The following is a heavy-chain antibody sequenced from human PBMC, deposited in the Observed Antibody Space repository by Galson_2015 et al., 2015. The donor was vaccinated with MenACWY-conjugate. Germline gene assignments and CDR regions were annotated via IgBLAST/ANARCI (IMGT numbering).Heavy chain of an antibody. CDR3: AKDDQWFGELLYPPIDY. D-gene: IGHD3-10*01. V-gene: IGHV3-30*18. Sequence: SLRLSCAASGFTFSSYGMHWIRQAPGKGLEWVAVISYDGSNKYYADSVKGRFTISRDNSKNTLYLQMNSLRAEDTAVYYCAKDDQWFGELLYPPIDYWGQGTLVTVSS. CDR2: ISYDGSNK. CDR1: GFTFSSYG. J-gene: IGHJ4*02.